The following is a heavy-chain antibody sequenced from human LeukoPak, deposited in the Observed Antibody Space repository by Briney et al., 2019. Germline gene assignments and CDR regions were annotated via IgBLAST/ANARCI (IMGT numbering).Heavy chain of an antibody. Sequence: KPSETLSLTCTVSGYSISSGYYWGWIRQPPGKGLEWIGSIYHSGSTYYNPSLKSRVTISVDTSKNQFSLKLSSVTAADTAVYYCARHFGSFDHWGQGTLVTVSS. CDR3: ARHFGSFDH. CDR1: GYSISSGYY. J-gene: IGHJ4*02. CDR2: IYHSGST. V-gene: IGHV4-38-2*02. D-gene: IGHD3-10*01.